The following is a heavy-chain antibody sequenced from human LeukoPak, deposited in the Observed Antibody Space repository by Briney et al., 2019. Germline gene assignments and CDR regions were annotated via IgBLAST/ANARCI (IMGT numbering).Heavy chain of an antibody. CDR3: ARRGYYSDYFDY. D-gene: IGHD3-22*01. CDR1: GFTFSSYA. Sequence: GGSLRLSCAASGFTFSSYAMHWVRQAPGKGLEWVAVISYDGSNKYYADSVKGRFTISRDNSKNTLYLQMNSLRAEDTAVYYCARRGYYSDYFDYWGQGTLVTVSS. CDR2: ISYDGSNK. V-gene: IGHV3-30-3*01. J-gene: IGHJ4*02.